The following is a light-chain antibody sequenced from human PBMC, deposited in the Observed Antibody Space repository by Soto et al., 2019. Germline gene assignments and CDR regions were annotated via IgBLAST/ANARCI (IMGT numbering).Light chain of an antibody. CDR3: QQYDSTVWT. Sequence: EIVMTQSPATLSVSPGGRATLSCRASQSISDTLAWYQQKPGQAPRLLIYATSSRATGVPDRFSGGGSGPDFTLTIRRLEPEDFAVYYCQQYDSTVWTFGQGTKVDIK. CDR1: QSISDT. V-gene: IGKV3-20*01. CDR2: ATS. J-gene: IGKJ1*01.